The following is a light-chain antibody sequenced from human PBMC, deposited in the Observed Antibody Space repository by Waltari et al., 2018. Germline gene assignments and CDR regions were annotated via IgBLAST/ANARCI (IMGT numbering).Light chain of an antibody. CDR2: GET. CDR3: QQYGASPNIA. V-gene: IGKV3-20*01. J-gene: IGKJ5*01. Sequence: IVLTQSPGTLSLSPGERATLSCRTSQSVSNSNYLAWYQQKPGQAPRLLIYGETNTATGVPGRFTASGSGTDFTRTISRLEPEDFAIYYCQQYGASPNIAFGQGTRLEIK. CDR1: QSVSNSNY.